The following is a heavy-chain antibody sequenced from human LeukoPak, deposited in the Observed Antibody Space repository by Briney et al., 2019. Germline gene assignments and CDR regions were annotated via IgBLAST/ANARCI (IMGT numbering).Heavy chain of an antibody. Sequence: SQTLSLTCTVSGGSISSGDYYWSWIRQPPGKGLEWIGYIYYSGSTYYNPSLKSRVTISVDTSKNHFPLKLSSVTAADTAVYYCARCYDSTSDAFDIWGQGTMVTVSS. V-gene: IGHV4-30-4*08. J-gene: IGHJ3*02. CDR2: IYYSGST. CDR3: ARCYDSTSDAFDI. CDR1: GGSISSGDYY. D-gene: IGHD3-22*01.